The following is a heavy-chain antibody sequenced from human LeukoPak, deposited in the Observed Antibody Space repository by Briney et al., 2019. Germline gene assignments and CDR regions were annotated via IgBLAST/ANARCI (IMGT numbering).Heavy chain of an antibody. Sequence: GGSLRLSCAASGFTVSSNYMSWVRQAPGKGLEWVSVICSGGSTYYADSVKGRFTISRDNSKNTLYLQMNSLRAEDTAVYYCASYDSSGTFDYWGQGTLVTVSS. V-gene: IGHV3-66*02. CDR2: ICSGGST. CDR3: ASYDSSGTFDY. CDR1: GFTVSSNY. D-gene: IGHD3-22*01. J-gene: IGHJ4*02.